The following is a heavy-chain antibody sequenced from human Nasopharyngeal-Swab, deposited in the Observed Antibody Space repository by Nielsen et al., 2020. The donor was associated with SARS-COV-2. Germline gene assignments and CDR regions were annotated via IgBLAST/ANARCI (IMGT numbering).Heavy chain of an antibody. CDR3: ARGDAYGGNLYYGMDV. CDR2: IYYSGST. J-gene: IGHJ6*02. Sequence: WIRQPPGKGLEWIGSIYYSGSTYYNPSLKSRVTISVGTSKNQFSLKLSSVTAADTAVYYCARGDAYGGNLYYGMDVWGQGTTVTVS. V-gene: IGHV4-39*07. D-gene: IGHD4-23*01.